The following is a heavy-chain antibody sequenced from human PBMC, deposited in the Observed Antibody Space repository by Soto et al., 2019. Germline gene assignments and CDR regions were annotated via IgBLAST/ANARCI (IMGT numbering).Heavy chain of an antibody. J-gene: IGHJ4*02. V-gene: IGHV4-31*03. CDR3: AREMNYYDTSGDSYFDY. CDR1: GGSISSGTYH. Sequence: QVQLQESGPGLVKPSQTLSLTCTVSGGSISSGTYHWTWIRRHPEKGLEWIGYIYYSGSTYYNPSLKSRVTISVDTSKNQFSLRLSSVTAADTAVYYCAREMNYYDTSGDSYFDYWGQGTLVTVSS. CDR2: IYYSGST. D-gene: IGHD3-22*01.